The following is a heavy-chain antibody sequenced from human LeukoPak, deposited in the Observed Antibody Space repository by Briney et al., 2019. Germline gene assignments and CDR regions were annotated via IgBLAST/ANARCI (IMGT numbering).Heavy chain of an antibody. Sequence: PMASVKVSCKASGYTFTKYDIHWMRQAPGQRLEWMGWISPYIGNTYYSQKLQGRVTMTTDTSTTTAYMELRSLRSDDTGVYYCARFTPRLSREKFDYWGQGTLVTVSS. V-gene: IGHV1-18*01. CDR1: GYTFTKYD. CDR3: ARFTPRLSREKFDY. CDR2: ISPYIGNT. D-gene: IGHD3-3*02. J-gene: IGHJ4*02.